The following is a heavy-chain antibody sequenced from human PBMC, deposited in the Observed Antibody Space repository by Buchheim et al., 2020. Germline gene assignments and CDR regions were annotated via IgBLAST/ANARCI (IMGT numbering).Heavy chain of an antibody. Sequence: QVQLVESGGGVVQPGRSLRLSCAASGFTFSSYGMHWVRQAPGKGLEWVAVIWYDGSNKYYADSVKGRFTISRDNSKNTLYLQMNSLRAEDTAVYYCARDRIRLIPPTNGMDVWGQGTT. D-gene: IGHD3-16*01. CDR1: GFTFSSYG. J-gene: IGHJ6*02. CDR2: IWYDGSNK. V-gene: IGHV3-33*01. CDR3: ARDRIRLIPPTNGMDV.